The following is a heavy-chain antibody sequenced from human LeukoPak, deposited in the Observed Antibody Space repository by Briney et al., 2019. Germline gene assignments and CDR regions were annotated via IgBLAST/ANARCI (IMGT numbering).Heavy chain of an antibody. V-gene: IGHV3-30*02. Sequence: PGGSLRLSCAASGFTFSSYGMHWVRQAPGKGLEWVAFIRYDGSNKYYADSVKGRFTISRDNSKNTLYLQLNSLTAEDTAVYYCAPSILGVAPPGGGANYWGQGALVTVSS. CDR3: APSILGVAPPGGGANY. CDR1: GFTFSSYG. CDR2: IRYDGSNK. D-gene: IGHD3-3*01. J-gene: IGHJ4*02.